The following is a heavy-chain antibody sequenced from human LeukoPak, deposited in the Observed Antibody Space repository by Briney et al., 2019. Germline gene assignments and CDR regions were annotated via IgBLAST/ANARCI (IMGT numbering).Heavy chain of an antibody. CDR3: ARDVEGYCSGGSCYYMDV. Sequence: SVKVSCKASGGTFSSYAISWVRQAPGQGLEWMGGIIPIFGTANYAQKFQGRVTITADKSTSTAYMELSSLRSEDTAVYYCARDVEGYCSGGSCYYMDVWGKGTTVTVSS. J-gene: IGHJ6*03. D-gene: IGHD2-15*01. CDR2: IIPIFGTA. V-gene: IGHV1-69*06. CDR1: GGTFSSYA.